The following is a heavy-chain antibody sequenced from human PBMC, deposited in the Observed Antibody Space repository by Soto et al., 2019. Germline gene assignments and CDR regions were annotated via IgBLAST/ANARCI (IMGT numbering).Heavy chain of an antibody. V-gene: IGHV1-18*04. CDR3: ARGSDSPYYDFWSGYQNWFDP. CDR1: GYTFTSYG. CDR2: ISAYNGKT. D-gene: IGHD3-3*01. J-gene: IGHJ5*02. Sequence: GASVKVSCKASGYTFTSYGISWVRQAPGQGLEWMGWISAYNGKTNYAQKLQGRVTMTTDTSTSTAYMELRSLRSDDTAVYYCARGSDSPYYDFWSGYQNWFDPWGQGTLVTVSS.